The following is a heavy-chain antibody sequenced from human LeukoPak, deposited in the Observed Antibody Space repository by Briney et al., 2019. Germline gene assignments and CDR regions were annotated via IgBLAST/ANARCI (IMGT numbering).Heavy chain of an antibody. V-gene: IGHV3-23*01. CDR3: AKDRRWVQLSFDY. CDR1: GFTFSSYA. CDR2: ISGGGGSA. J-gene: IGHJ4*02. Sequence: GGSLRLSCAASGFTFSSYAMSWVRQAPGKGLEWVSGISGGGGSAYYADSVKGRFTISRDNSKNTLYLQVDSLRAEDTAVYYCAKDRRWVQLSFDYWGQGTLVTVSS. D-gene: IGHD5-18*01.